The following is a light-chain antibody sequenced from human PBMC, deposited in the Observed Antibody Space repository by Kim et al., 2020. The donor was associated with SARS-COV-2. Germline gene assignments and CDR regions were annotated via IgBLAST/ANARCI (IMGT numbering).Light chain of an antibody. CDR3: SAWDSSLNVWV. CDR1: NDNVGNQG. V-gene: IGLV10-54*04. CDR2: RNN. J-gene: IGLJ3*02. Sequence: QTARLTCTGNNDNVGNQGAAWLQQHQGHPPKLLSYRNNNRPSGISERFSASRSGDTASLTITGLQPEDETDYYCSAWDSSLNVWVFGGGTKLTVL.